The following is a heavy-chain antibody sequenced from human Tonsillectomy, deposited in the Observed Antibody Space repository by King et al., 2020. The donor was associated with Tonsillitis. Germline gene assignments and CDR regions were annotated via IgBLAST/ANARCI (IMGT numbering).Heavy chain of an antibody. V-gene: IGHV3-74*01. Sequence: WMHWVRQAPGKGLMWVSRINSSGSSTTYADSVKGRFTISRDNAKNTLYLQMKSMRAGATALYYCARGLLERSTITIAYWSQGPLVTVSS. CDR1: W. CDR2: INSSGSST. CDR3: ARGLLERSTITIAY. J-gene: IGHJ4*02. D-gene: IGHD5-24*01.